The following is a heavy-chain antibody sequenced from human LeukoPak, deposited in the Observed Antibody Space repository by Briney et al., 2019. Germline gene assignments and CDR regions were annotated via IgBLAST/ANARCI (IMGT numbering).Heavy chain of an antibody. Sequence: ASVKVSCKASGYTFTSYDINWARQAPGQGLEWMGWMNPNSGNTGYAQKFQGRVTMTRNTSISTAYMELSSLRSEDTAVYYCARGFRDCGDYCWFDPWGQGTLVTVSS. J-gene: IGHJ5*02. D-gene: IGHD4-17*01. V-gene: IGHV1-8*01. CDR1: GYTFTSYD. CDR3: ARGFRDCGDYCWFDP. CDR2: MNPNSGNT.